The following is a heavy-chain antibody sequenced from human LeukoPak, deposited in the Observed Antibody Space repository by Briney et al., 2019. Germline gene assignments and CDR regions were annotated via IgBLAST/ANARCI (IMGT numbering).Heavy chain of an antibody. Sequence: QPGGSVRLSCAASGFTLSSYWMHWVRQAPGKGPVWVSRMNGDGSSTSYADSVKGRFTISRDDAKNTLYLQMNSLRAEDTAVYYCARFTVVTPRGSVWGQGTLVTVSS. CDR1: GFTLSSYW. J-gene: IGHJ4*02. CDR3: ARFTVVTPRGSV. CDR2: MNGDGSST. D-gene: IGHD4-23*01. V-gene: IGHV3-74*01.